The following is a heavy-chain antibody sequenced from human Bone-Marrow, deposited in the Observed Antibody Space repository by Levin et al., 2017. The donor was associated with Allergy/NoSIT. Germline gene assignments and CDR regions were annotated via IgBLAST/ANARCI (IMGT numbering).Heavy chain of an antibody. J-gene: IGHJ6*03. CDR3: ARDRLASLYYYSMDV. CDR1: CGSIRSGRYY. Sequence: SQTLSLPCSVSCGSIRSGRYYFTWVRQSAGKGLEWIGRIYTTGSTNYNPSLESRVTISRDTFKKEVYLTLSSVTAADTAVYYCARDRLASLYYYSMDVWGRGTTVIVSS. V-gene: IGHV4-61*02. CDR2: IYTTGST.